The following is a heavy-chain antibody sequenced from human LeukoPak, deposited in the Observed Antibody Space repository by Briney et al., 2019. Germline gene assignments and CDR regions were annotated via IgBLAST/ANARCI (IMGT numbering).Heavy chain of an antibody. J-gene: IGHJ5*02. D-gene: IGHD3-10*01. V-gene: IGHV3-21*01. CDR1: GFTFSSYS. CDR3: ARTRSSPNWFDP. Sequence: GGSLRPSCAASGFTFSSYSMNWVRQAPGKGLEWVSSISSSSSYIYYADSVKGRFTISRDNAKNSLYLQMNSLRAEDTAVYYCARTRSSPNWFDPWGQGTLVTVSS. CDR2: ISSSSSYI.